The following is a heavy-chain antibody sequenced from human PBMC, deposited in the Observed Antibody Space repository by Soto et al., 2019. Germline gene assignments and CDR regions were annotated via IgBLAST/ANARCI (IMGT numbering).Heavy chain of an antibody. CDR2: INPNSGGT. CDR3: AREGAYYDILTGYYPTPFDP. J-gene: IGHJ5*02. D-gene: IGHD3-9*01. CDR1: GYTFTGYY. Sequence: APSVKVSCKASGYTFTGYYMPWVRQAPGQGLEWMGWINPNSGGTNYAQKFQGRVTMTRDTSISTAYMELSRLRSDDTAVYYCAREGAYYDILTGYYPTPFDPWGQGTLVTVYS. V-gene: IGHV1-2*02.